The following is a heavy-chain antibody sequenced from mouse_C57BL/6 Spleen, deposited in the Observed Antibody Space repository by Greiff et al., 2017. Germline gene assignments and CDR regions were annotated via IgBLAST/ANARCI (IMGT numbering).Heavy chain of an antibody. Sequence: QVQLQQSGAELARPGASVKMSCKASGYTFTSYTMHWVKQRPGQGLEWIGYINPSSGYTKYNQKFKDKATLTADKSSSTAYIQLSSLTSEDSAVYYCARDGYYVMDYWGQGTSVTVSS. V-gene: IGHV1-4*01. J-gene: IGHJ4*01. CDR1: GYTFTSYT. D-gene: IGHD2-3*01. CDR2: INPSSGYT. CDR3: ARDGYYVMDY.